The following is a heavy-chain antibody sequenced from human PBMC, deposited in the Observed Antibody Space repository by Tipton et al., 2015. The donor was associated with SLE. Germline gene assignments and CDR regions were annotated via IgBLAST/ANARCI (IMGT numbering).Heavy chain of an antibody. CDR1: GYTFTSYA. D-gene: IGHD6-13*01. V-gene: IGHV7-4-1*02. Sequence: QVQLVQSGSELKKPGASVKVSCKASGYTFTSYAMNWVRQAPGQGLEWMGWINTKTGNPTYAQGFTGRFVFSLDTSVSTAYLQISSLKAEDTAVYYCARDGGQEQQLVRETDWFDPWGQGTLVTVSS. CDR2: INTKTGNP. J-gene: IGHJ5*02. CDR3: ARDGGQEQQLVRETDWFDP.